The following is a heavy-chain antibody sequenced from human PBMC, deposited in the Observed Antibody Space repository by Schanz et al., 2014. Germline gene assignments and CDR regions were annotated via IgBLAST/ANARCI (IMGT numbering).Heavy chain of an antibody. J-gene: IGHJ4*02. Sequence: EVQLVESGGGLVQPGGSLRLSCAASGFTFSSYWMHWVRQAPGKGLVWVSRTSNDGSFTTFADSVKGRFTISRDNAKNTLYLQMNSVRAEDSAVYYCTRGSGSRSYGWYYDSWGQGTLVTVSS. D-gene: IGHD3-10*01. CDR1: GFTFSSYW. CDR3: TRGSGSRSYGWYYDS. CDR2: TSNDGSFT. V-gene: IGHV3-74*02.